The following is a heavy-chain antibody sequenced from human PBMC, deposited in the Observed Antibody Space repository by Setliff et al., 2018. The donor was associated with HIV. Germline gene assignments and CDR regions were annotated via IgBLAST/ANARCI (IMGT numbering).Heavy chain of an antibody. CDR2: IKEDGGEK. CDR3: VRDSINYDKAFDI. V-gene: IGHV3-7*03. Sequence: GGSLRLSCAASGFTFTNRYMSWVRQAPGKGLEWVANIKEDGGEKWYVDSVKGRFTISRDNVRNSLYLQMNSLRAEDTAVYYCVRDSINYDKAFDIWGQGTMVTVSS. CDR1: GFTFTNRY. D-gene: IGHD3-16*01. J-gene: IGHJ3*02.